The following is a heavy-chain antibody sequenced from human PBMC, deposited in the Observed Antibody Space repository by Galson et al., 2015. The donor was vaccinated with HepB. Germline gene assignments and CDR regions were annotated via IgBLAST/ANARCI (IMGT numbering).Heavy chain of an antibody. CDR3: ARGGSKAFDY. Sequence: SVKVSCKASGYTAYMHWVRQAPGQGLEWMGRINSNTGATNSAQKFQGRVTMTRDTSISTAYMELSRLRSDDTAVYYCARGGSKAFDYWGQGTQVTVSS. CDR2: INSNTGAT. J-gene: IGHJ4*02. CDR1: GYTAY. V-gene: IGHV1-2*06.